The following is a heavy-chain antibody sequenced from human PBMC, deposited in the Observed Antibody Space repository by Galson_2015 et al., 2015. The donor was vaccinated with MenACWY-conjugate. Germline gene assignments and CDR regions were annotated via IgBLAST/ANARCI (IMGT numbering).Heavy chain of an antibody. Sequence: TLSLTCVVPGVPFNNGGYTWSWIRQPPGKGLEWIGSIYHTGRAFYTPSLKTRVTMSAERSKNQISLNLTSVTAADTAVYYCATCVGDPLGPWFDPWGQGKLATVSS. D-gene: IGHD3-16*01. V-gene: IGHV4-30-2*01. CDR1: GVPFNNGGYT. CDR2: IYHTGRA. J-gene: IGHJ5*02. CDR3: ATCVGDPLGPWFDP.